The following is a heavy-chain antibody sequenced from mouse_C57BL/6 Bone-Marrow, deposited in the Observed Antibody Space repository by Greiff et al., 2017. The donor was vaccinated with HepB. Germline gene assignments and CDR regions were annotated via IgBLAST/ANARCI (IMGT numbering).Heavy chain of an antibody. CDR1: GYTFTNYW. CDR2: IYPGGGYT. J-gene: IGHJ1*03. Sequence: QVQLQQSGAELVRPGTSVKMSCKASGYTFTNYWIGWAKQRPGHGLEWIGDIYPGGGYTNYNEKFKGKATLTADKSSSTAYMQFSSLTSEDSAIYDCARAGDYDVWYFDVWGTGTTVTVSS. V-gene: IGHV1-63*01. CDR3: ARAGDYDVWYFDV. D-gene: IGHD2-4*01.